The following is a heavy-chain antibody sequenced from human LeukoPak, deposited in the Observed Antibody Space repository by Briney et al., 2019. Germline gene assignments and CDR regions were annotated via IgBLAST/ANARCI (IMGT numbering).Heavy chain of an antibody. CDR3: ARAPLVDTMVEYYFDY. CDR2: INAGNGNT. Sequence: ASVKVSCKASGYTFTSYAMHWVRQAPGQRLEWMGWINAGNGNTKYSQKFQGRVTITRDTSASTAYMELSSLRSEDTAVYYCARAPLVDTMVEYYFDYWGQGTLVTVSS. J-gene: IGHJ4*02. V-gene: IGHV1-3*01. D-gene: IGHD3-10*01. CDR1: GYTFTSYA.